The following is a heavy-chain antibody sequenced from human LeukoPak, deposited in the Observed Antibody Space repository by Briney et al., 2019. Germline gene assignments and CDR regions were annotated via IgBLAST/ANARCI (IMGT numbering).Heavy chain of an antibody. CDR3: ARVSGGSGSLPEYYYYYYGMDV. CDR1: GGTFSRYA. V-gene: IGHV1-69*01. Sequence: GASVKVSCKASGGTFSRYAISWVRQAPGQGLEWMGGIIPIFGTANYAKKFQGRVTITADESTSTAYMELSSLRSEDTAVYYCARVSGGSGSLPEYYYYYYGMDVWGQGTTVTVSS. D-gene: IGHD3-10*01. CDR2: IIPIFGTA. J-gene: IGHJ6*01.